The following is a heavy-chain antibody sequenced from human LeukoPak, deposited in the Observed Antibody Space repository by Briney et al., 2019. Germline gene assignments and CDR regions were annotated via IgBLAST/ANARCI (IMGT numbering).Heavy chain of an antibody. Sequence: GRSLRLSCAASGFTFSTYAIHWVRQAPGKGLEWVAVIWYDGSEQYYADSVKGRFIISRDNSKSTSDLQMNSLRAEDAAVYYCAREGDSRWGELSPWGQGTLVTVSA. J-gene: IGHJ1*01. CDR1: GFTFSTYA. D-gene: IGHD3-16*02. CDR2: IWYDGSEQ. V-gene: IGHV3-33*01. CDR3: AREGDSRWGELSP.